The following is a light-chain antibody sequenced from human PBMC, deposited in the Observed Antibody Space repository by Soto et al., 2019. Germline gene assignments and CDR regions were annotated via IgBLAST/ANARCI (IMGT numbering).Light chain of an antibody. CDR2: RAS. V-gene: IGKV1-5*03. CDR3: QRYDTDPLT. J-gene: IGKJ4*01. Sequence: DIQLTQSPSTLSASVGDRVTITCRASQSLSDWLAWYQQIPGTAPKLLIYRASNLEDGVPSRFRGSGSGTEFTLTISSLQPDDFATYYCQRYDTDPLTFDGGTKVEIK. CDR1: QSLSDW.